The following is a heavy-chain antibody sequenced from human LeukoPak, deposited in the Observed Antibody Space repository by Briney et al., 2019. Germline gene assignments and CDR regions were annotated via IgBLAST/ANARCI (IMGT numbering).Heavy chain of an antibody. CDR2: IYYSGST. D-gene: IGHD3-3*01. Sequence: PSETLSLTCTVSGGSISSSSYYWGWIRQPPGKGLEWIGSIYYSGSTYYNPSLKSRVTISVDTSKNQFSLKLSSVTAADTAVYYCARENRVTIFGVVIPTGSNNWFDPWGQGTLVTVSS. J-gene: IGHJ5*02. CDR1: GGSISSSSYY. CDR3: ARENRVTIFGVVIPTGSNNWFDP. V-gene: IGHV4-39*07.